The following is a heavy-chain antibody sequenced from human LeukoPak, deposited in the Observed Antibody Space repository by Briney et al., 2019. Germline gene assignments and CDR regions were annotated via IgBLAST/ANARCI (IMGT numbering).Heavy chain of an antibody. V-gene: IGHV4-39*01. J-gene: IGHJ4*02. D-gene: IGHD3-22*01. Sequence: NPSETLSLTCTVSGGSISSSSYYWGWIRQPPGKGLEWVGSFYYSGSTYYNPSLKSRVTISVDTSKNQFSLKLSSVTAADTAVYYCARVDYYDSSGYYSSRANAPKDWGQGTLVTVSS. CDR3: ARVDYYDSSGYYSSRANAPKD. CDR1: GGSISSSSYY. CDR2: FYYSGST.